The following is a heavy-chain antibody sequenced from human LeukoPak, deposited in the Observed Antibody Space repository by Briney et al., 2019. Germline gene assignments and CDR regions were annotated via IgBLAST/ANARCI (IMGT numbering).Heavy chain of an antibody. V-gene: IGHV4-59*01. CDR3: ARDDGSGSDSMDV. CDR1: GGSISSYY. D-gene: IGHD3-10*01. J-gene: IGHJ6*03. CDR2: IYYGGST. Sequence: PSETLSLTCTVSGGSISSYYWSWIRQPPGKGLEWIGYIYYGGSTNYNPSLKSRVTISVDTSKNQFSLKLSSVTAADTAVYYCARDDGSGSDSMDVWGKGTTVTVSS.